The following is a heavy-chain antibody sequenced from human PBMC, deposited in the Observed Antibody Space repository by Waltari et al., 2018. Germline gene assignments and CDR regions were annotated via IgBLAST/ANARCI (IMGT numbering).Heavy chain of an antibody. CDR2: IGGTHSNI. Sequence: EVRLAESGGGLVKPGGSLRLSCPASGFEFSDYDMNWVRQAPGTGLEWVSSIGGTHSNIFYADSVKGRFTVSRDNAKNSLYLQMDNLRAEDSGLYFCTRDLYGSGGDWFDPWGQGTLVTVSS. J-gene: IGHJ5*02. CDR3: TRDLYGSGGDWFDP. V-gene: IGHV3-21*03. D-gene: IGHD3-10*01. CDR1: GFEFSDYD.